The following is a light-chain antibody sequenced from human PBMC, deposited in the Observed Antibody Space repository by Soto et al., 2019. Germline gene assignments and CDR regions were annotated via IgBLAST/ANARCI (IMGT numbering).Light chain of an antibody. J-gene: IGKJ3*01. CDR2: AAS. CDR3: QQLNSYPLT. CDR1: QDISNY. V-gene: IGKV1-9*01. Sequence: DIQMTQSPSAVSASVGERVTITCRASQDISNYLVWYQQKPGKAPKPLIYAASTLQSGVPSRFSGSGSGTEFTLTISSLQPEDFATYYCQQLNSYPLTFGPGTKVDIK.